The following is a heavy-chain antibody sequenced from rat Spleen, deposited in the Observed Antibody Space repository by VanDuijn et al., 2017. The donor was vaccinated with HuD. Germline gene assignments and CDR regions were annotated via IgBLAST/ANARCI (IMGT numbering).Heavy chain of an antibody. CDR1: GFTFSNYD. D-gene: IGHD1-7*01. Sequence: EVQLVESGGGLVQPGRSLKLSCAASGFTFSNYDMAWVRQAPTKGLEWVAAISPSGDSTYYRDSVKGRFTVSRDNAQNTLYLQMDSLRSEDTATYYCARHHTARDYWGQGVMVTVSS. CDR3: ARHHTARDY. J-gene: IGHJ2*01. V-gene: IGHV5S13*01. CDR2: ISPSGDST.